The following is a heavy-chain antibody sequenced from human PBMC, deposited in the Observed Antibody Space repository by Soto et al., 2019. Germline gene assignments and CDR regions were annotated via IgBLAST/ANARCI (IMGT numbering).Heavy chain of an antibody. CDR3: ARAFAPAAGPYYYYGMDV. J-gene: IGHJ6*02. CDR1: GDSVSSNSAA. Sequence: SQTLSLTCAISGDSVSSNSAAWNWIRQSPSRGLEWLGRTYYRSKWYNDYAVSVKSRKTINPDTSKNQFSLHLNPGTPEDTAGYYCARAFAPAAGPYYYYGMDVWGQGTTVTVSS. CDR2: TYYRSKWYN. D-gene: IGHD6-13*01. V-gene: IGHV6-1*01.